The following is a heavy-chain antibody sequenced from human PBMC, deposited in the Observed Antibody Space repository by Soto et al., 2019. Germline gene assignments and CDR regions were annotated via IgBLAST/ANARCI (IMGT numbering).Heavy chain of an antibody. CDR2: INAGNGNT. J-gene: IGHJ3*02. D-gene: IGHD3-10*01. V-gene: IGHV1-3*01. CDR1: GYTFTSYA. CDR3: ARFGKHGSGPKTGDAFDI. Sequence: ASVKVSCKASGYTFTSYAMHWVRQAPGQRLEWMGWINAGNGNTKYSQKFQGRVTITRDTSASTAYMELSSLRSEDTAVYYCARFGKHGSGPKTGDAFDIWGQGTMVTVSS.